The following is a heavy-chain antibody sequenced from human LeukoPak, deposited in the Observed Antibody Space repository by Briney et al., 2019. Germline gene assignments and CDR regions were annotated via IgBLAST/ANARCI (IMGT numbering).Heavy chain of an antibody. J-gene: IGHJ5*02. V-gene: IGHV1-69*01. D-gene: IGHD6-19*01. CDR1: GGTLSSYA. CDR3: ARGRGSGHKDNWFDP. CDR2: IIPIFGTA. Sequence: SVKVSCKASGGTLSSYAISWVRQAPGQGLEWMGGIIPIFGTANYAQKFQGRVTITADESTSTAYMELSSLRSGDTAVYYCARGRGSGHKDNWFDPWGQGTLVTVSS.